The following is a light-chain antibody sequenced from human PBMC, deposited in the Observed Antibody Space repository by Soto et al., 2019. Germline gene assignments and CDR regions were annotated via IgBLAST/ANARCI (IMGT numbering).Light chain of an antibody. CDR3: SSYTSSPDYV. V-gene: IGLV2-14*01. CDR2: EVT. J-gene: IGLJ1*01. Sequence: QSVLTQPASVSGSPGQSITISCTGTSSDIDTYNYVSWYQQHPGKAPKLIIYEVTNRPSGVSNRFSGSKSGDTASLTISGLRAEDEADYYCSSYTSSPDYVFGTGTKVTVL. CDR1: SSDIDTYNY.